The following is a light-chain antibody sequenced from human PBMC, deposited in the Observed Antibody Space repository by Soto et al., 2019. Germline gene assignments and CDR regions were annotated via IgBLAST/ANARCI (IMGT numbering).Light chain of an antibody. CDR2: EVS. J-gene: IGKJ5*01. Sequence: LVTQPQISLSVAPGQPASISCKSSQSLLHITGETFLFWYLQKPGQSPQLLIYEVSTRVSGVPDRFSGSGSGTDFTLEISRVETDDVGIYYCMQSTLLPPTFGQGTRLEIK. CDR1: QSLLHITGETF. V-gene: IGKV2D-29*02. CDR3: MQSTLLPPT.